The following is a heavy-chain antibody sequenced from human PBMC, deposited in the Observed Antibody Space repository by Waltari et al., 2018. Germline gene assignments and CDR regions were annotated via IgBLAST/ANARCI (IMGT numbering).Heavy chain of an antibody. J-gene: IGHJ2*01. V-gene: IGHV1-69*10. CDR1: GGTFSSYA. CDR2: IIHIIGTA. CDR3: ARDPPMGYFDL. Sequence: QVQLVQSGAEVKKPGSSVKVSCKASGGTFSSYAISWVRQAPGQGLEWMGGIIHIIGTAKYAQKFQGRVTITADKSTSTAYMELSSMRSEDTAVYYCARDPPMGYFDLWGRGTLVTVSS. D-gene: IGHD2-8*01.